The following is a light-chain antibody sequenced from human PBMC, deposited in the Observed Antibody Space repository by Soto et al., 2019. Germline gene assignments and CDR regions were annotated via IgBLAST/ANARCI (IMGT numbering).Light chain of an antibody. V-gene: IGKV1-16*01. CDR3: LQYTTHPFT. J-gene: IGKJ3*01. CDR2: AAS. CDR1: QDISHY. Sequence: DIQMTQSPPSLSASVGDRVTLTCRASQDISHYLAWFQQKPGKAPTSLIFAASSLQIGVPSRFRGSGSGTDFTLTITSLQPEDFATHYCLQYTTHPFTFGPGTKVDIK.